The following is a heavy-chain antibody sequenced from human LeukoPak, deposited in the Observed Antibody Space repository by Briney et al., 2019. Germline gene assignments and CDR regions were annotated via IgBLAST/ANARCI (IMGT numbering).Heavy chain of an antibody. J-gene: IGHJ4*02. V-gene: IGHV4-39*07. Sequence: SETLSLTCTVSGGSISSSSYYWGWIRQPPGKGLEWIGSIYYSGSTNYNPSLKSRVTISVDTSKNQFSLKLSSVTAADTAVYYCARALRGYSYGYSSYFDYWGQGTLVTVSS. D-gene: IGHD5-18*01. CDR1: GGSISSSSYY. CDR2: IYYSGST. CDR3: ARALRGYSYGYSSYFDY.